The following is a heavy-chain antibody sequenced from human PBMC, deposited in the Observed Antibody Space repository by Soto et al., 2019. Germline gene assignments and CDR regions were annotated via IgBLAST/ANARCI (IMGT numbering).Heavy chain of an antibody. CDR3: ARRNGDYGVSHSFDI. J-gene: IGHJ3*02. D-gene: IGHD4-17*01. Sequence: QVQLVQSGAEVKKPGSSVKVSCKASGGTFSSYAISWVRQAPGQGLEWMGGIIPIFGTANYAQKFQGRVTVTADESTSTAYRELSRLRSEDTAVYDCARRNGDYGVSHSFDIWGQGTMVTVSS. V-gene: IGHV1-69*12. CDR2: IIPIFGTA. CDR1: GGTFSSYA.